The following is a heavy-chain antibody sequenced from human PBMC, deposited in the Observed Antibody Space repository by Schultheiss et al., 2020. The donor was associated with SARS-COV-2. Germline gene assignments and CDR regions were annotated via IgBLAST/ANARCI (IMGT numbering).Heavy chain of an antibody. J-gene: IGHJ4*02. CDR3: AKDLYQWLGPGDY. CDR2: ISSGGGNQ. Sequence: GGSLRLSCAASGFTFSSYGMHWVRQAPGKGLEWVALISSGGGNQYYADSVKGRFTISRDNSKNTLYLQMNSLRAEDTAVYYCAKDLYQWLGPGDYWGQGTLVTVSS. CDR1: GFTFSSYG. V-gene: IGHV3-30*12. D-gene: IGHD6-19*01.